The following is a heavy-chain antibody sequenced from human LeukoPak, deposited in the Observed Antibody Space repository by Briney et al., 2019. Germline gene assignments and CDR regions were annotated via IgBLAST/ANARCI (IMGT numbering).Heavy chain of an antibody. V-gene: IGHV1-24*01. CDR1: GYTLTELS. CDR3: TTDIHVRGVITPPFDY. CDR2: FDPEDGET. Sequence: ASVKVSCKVSGYTLTELSMHWVRQAPGKGLEWMGVFDPEDGETIYAQKFQGRVTMTEDTSTDTAYMELSSLRSEDTAVYYCTTDIHVRGVITPPFDYWGQGTLVTVSS. J-gene: IGHJ4*02. D-gene: IGHD3-10*01.